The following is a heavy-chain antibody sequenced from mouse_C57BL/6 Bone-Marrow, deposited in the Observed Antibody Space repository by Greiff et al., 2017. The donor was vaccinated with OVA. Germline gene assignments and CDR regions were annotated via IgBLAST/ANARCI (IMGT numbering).Heavy chain of an antibody. Sequence: QVQLQQSGAELVRPGASVTLSCKASGYTFTDYEMHWVKQTPVHGLEWIGAIDPETGGTASNQKFKGKAILTADKSSSTAYMELRSLTSEDSAVYYCTRLDYEYDDWYFDVWGTGTTVTVSS. V-gene: IGHV1-15*01. CDR3: TRLDYEYDDWYFDV. J-gene: IGHJ1*03. CDR2: IDPETGGT. D-gene: IGHD2-4*01. CDR1: GYTFTDYE.